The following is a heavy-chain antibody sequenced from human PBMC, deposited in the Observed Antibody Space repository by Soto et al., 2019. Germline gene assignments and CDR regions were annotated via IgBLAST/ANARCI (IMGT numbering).Heavy chain of an antibody. CDR2: IYYRRNA. D-gene: IGHD2-15*01. V-gene: IGHV4-39*01. CDR1: DDSINSDKFY. CDR3: ARLEVLPTISCYFDF. J-gene: IGHJ4*02. Sequence: HLQLQESGPGLVKPSETLSLMCSVSDDSINSDKFYWGWIRPPPGTGVEWIVSIYYRRNAYYNPSPPTRVTISLDPARSQFSLKVTSVPPAHSAVYFCARLEVLPTISCYFDFWGPGALVTVSS.